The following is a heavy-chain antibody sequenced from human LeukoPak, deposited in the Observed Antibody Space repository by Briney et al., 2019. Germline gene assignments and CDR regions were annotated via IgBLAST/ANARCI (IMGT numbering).Heavy chain of an antibody. Sequence: GGSLRLSCATAGFPFETNAMSWVRQAPGKGLGWVATIGNTETFYADSVTGRFTISRDNSKNTVNLQMNRLRVEDTAIYYCAKDWIQFNRVFDCFDSWGQGTLVTVSS. J-gene: IGHJ4*02. V-gene: IGHV3-23*01. CDR1: GFPFETNA. D-gene: IGHD5-18*01. CDR2: IGNTET. CDR3: AKDWIQFNRVFDCFDS.